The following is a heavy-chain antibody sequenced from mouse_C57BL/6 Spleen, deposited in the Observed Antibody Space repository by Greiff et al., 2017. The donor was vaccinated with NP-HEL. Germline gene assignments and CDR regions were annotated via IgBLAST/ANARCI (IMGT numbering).Heavy chain of an antibody. CDR2: ISYDGSN. Sequence: EVKLQESGPGLVKPSQSLSLTCSVTGYSITSGYYWNWIRQFPGNKLEWMGYISYDGSNNYNPSLKNRISITRDTSKNQFFLKLNSVTTEDTATYYCARAHYPYFDVWGTGTTVTVSS. CDR3: ARAHYPYFDV. V-gene: IGHV3-6*01. J-gene: IGHJ1*03. CDR1: GYSITSGYY. D-gene: IGHD1-2*01.